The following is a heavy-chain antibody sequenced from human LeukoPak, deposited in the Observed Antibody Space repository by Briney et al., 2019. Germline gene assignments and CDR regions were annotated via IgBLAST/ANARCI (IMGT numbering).Heavy chain of an antibody. J-gene: IGHJ4*02. CDR2: IWHGGTT. D-gene: IGHD3-22*01. CDR3: AKYYYDSTGNSFFDY. V-gene: IGHV4-30-2*01. CDR1: GVSISSGAYY. Sequence: SETLSLTCSVSGVSISSGAYYWGWIRQAPGKGLEWIRHIWHGGTTYYNPSLKSRVTISLDRSKIQFSLKVTSVTAADTAVYYCAKYYYDSTGNSFFDYWGQGTLVTVSS.